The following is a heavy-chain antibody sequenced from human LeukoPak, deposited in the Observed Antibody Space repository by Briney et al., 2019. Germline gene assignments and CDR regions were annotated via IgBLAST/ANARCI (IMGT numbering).Heavy chain of an antibody. D-gene: IGHD1-7*01. CDR3: ARAPSITGTTPPGY. Sequence: ASVKVSXKASGYTFTSYDINWVRQATGQGLEWMGRMNPNSGNTGYAQKFQGRVTMTRNTSISTAYMELSSLRSEDTAVYYCARAPSITGTTPPGYWGQGTLVTVSS. CDR1: GYTFTSYD. V-gene: IGHV1-8*01. J-gene: IGHJ4*02. CDR2: MNPNSGNT.